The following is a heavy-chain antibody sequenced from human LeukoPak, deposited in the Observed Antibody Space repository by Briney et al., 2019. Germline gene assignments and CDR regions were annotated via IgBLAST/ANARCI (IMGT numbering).Heavy chain of an antibody. Sequence: PSETLSLTCAVSAYSISSGYYWGWIRQPPGKGLEWIASIHHSGITYYNPPLKSRVTISVDTSKNHFSLKMSSVTAADSAVYYCARQYTSGSGYYFDYWGQGALVSVSS. CDR3: ARQYTSGSGYYFDY. D-gene: IGHD6-25*01. CDR2: IHHSGIT. J-gene: IGHJ4*02. CDR1: AYSISSGYY. V-gene: IGHV4-38-2*01.